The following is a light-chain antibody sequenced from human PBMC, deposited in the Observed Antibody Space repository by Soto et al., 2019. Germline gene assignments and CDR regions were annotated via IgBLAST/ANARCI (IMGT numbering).Light chain of an antibody. CDR2: EVS. V-gene: IGLV2-14*01. J-gene: IGLJ3*02. Sequence: QSALTQPASVSGSPGQSITISCTGTSSDVGGYNYVSWYQQHPGKAPKLMIYEVSNRPSGVSIRFSGSKSGNTASLTISGLQAEDEADYYCSSYTSSRTGVFGVGTKLTVL. CDR1: SSDVGGYNY. CDR3: SSYTSSRTGV.